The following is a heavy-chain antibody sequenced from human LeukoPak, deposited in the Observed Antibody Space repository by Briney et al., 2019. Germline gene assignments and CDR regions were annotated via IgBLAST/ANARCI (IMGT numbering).Heavy chain of an antibody. CDR1: GFTFHTYA. D-gene: IGHD2-21*02. Sequence: SGGSLRLSCSTSGFTFHTYAMSWVRQTPGKGLEWVSAIGANSGTTFYADSVTGRFTIPRDNSKSTLYLQMNSLRADDTAVSYCAKELSTGSGGACGGACYWARPFDYWGQGGLVSVSS. CDR2: IGANSGTT. J-gene: IGHJ4*02. V-gene: IGHV3-23*01. CDR3: AKELSTGSGGACGGACYWARPFDY.